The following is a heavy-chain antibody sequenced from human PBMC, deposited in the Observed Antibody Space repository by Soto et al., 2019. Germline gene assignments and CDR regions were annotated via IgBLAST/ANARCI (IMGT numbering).Heavy chain of an antibody. CDR2: LIPIYDEP. J-gene: IGHJ6*02. CDR3: ARVREPHLDHYGLDV. V-gene: IGHV1-69*06. CDR1: GFTFNVYG. D-gene: IGHD1-1*01. Sequence: QVQLVQSGAEVKNPGSSVKVSCKTSGFTFNVYGIHWVRQAPGQGLEWMGGLIPIYDEPYYAQKLQGRVTTTADKPTTSLHLELSSLMSDDTAVYFWARVREPHLDHYGLDVWGQGTTVTVS.